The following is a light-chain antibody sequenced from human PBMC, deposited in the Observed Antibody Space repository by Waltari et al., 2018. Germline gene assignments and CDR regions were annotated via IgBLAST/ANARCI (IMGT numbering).Light chain of an antibody. V-gene: IGKV3-11*01. J-gene: IGKJ4*01. CDR3: QQRTNWPSLT. CDR1: QSVSSY. CDR2: DAS. Sequence: EIVLTQSQATLSLSPGERATLFCRASQSVSSYLAWYQQKLGQSPRLLIYDASKRPTGIPARFSGSGSGTDFTLTISRLEPEDFAVYYCQQRTNWPSLTFGGGTKVEIK.